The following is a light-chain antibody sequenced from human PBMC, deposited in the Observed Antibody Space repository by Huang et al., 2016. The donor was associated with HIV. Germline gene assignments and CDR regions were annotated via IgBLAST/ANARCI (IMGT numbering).Light chain of an antibody. Sequence: IVLTQSPATLSWYLGERVTLSCRASQSITNHLAWYQQRPGQAPRLLIYDASTRVAGVPDRFSGSGSGTDFTLTISSLEPEDFALYYCQQHDPWLTFGGGTKVEV. CDR2: DAS. V-gene: IGKV3-11*01. CDR1: QSITNH. J-gene: IGKJ4*01. CDR3: QQHDPWLT.